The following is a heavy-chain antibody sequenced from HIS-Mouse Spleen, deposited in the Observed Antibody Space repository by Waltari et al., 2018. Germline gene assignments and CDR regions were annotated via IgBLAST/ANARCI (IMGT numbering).Heavy chain of an antibody. V-gene: IGHV6-1*01. Sequence: QVQLQQSGPGLVKPSQTLPLTCAIPGDSVPSNSAAWNWIRQSPSRGLEWLGRTYYRSKWYNDYAVSVKSRITINPDTSKNQFSLQLNSVTPEDTAVYYCARSGFVAAAGTIDYWGQGTLVTVSS. D-gene: IGHD6-13*01. CDR1: GDSVPSNSAA. J-gene: IGHJ4*02. CDR2: TYYRSKWYN. CDR3: ARSGFVAAAGTIDY.